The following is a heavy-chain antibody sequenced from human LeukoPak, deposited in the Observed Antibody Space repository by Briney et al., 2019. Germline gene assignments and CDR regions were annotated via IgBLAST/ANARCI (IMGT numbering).Heavy chain of an antibody. V-gene: IGHV1-18*01. CDR2: ISAYNGNT. D-gene: IGHD2-2*01. CDR1: GYTFTSYG. J-gene: IGHJ4*02. CDR3: ARVPGYCSSTSCPNFDY. Sequence: GASVKVSCKASGYTFTSYGISWVRQAPGQGLEWMGWISAYNGNTNYAQKLQGRVTMTTDTSTSTAYTELRSLRSDDTAVYYCARVPGYCSSTSCPNFDYWGQGTLVTVSS.